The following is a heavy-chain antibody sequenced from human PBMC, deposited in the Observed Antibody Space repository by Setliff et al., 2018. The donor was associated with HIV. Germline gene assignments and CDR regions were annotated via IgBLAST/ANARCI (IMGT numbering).Heavy chain of an antibody. D-gene: IGHD3-9*01. J-gene: IGHJ6*03. CDR1: GVAISGSTYY. CDR3: AMTLRLFDWGYMDV. CDR2: VHYTGSS. Sequence: SETLSLTCAATGVAISGSTYYWAWIRQSPGRGLQWIGSVHYTGSSYRNPSLKSRLTIYIDTSRNHFSLNLTTVTAADTAVYYCAMTLRLFDWGYMDVWGKGTTVTVSS. V-gene: IGHV4-39*02.